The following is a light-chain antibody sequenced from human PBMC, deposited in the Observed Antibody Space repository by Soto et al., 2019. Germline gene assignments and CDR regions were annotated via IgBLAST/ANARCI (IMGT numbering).Light chain of an antibody. V-gene: IGKV3-20*01. CDR1: QSVIRNY. J-gene: IGKJ4*01. CDR3: QQYGSSPLT. Sequence: EIVLTQSPGTLSLSPGERATLSCRASQSVIRNYLAWYQQKPGQAPRLLIYGASTRVSGIPDRFSGSGSGTNFTLTISRLEPEDFAVYFCQQYGSSPLTFGGGTKVEIK. CDR2: GAS.